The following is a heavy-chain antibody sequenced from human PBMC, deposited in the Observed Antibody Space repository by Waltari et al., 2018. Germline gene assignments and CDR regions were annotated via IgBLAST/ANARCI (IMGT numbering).Heavy chain of an antibody. D-gene: IGHD6-13*01. CDR2: ISRASSTI. CDR3: ARDANSRFDY. CDR1: EFSFSSYS. J-gene: IGHJ4*02. V-gene: IGHV3-48*02. Sequence: EVQLVESGGDLVQPGGSLRLSCAASEFSFSSYSMNWVRQAPGRGLEWVSYISRASSTIYYVDSVKVRFTISRDNAKNSLYLQMNSLKDADTAVYYCARDANSRFDYWGQGTLVTVSS.